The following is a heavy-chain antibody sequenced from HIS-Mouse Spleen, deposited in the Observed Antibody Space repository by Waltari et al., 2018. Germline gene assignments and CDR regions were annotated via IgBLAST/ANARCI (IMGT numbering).Heavy chain of an antibody. CDR3: ARASRDLLLPRYFDL. J-gene: IGHJ2*01. CDR1: GGSIISSY. V-gene: IGHV4-59*01. CDR2: YYSGST. Sequence: QVQLQESGPGLVKPSETLSLTCPVSGGSIISSYWSWIRQPPGKGLEWIGYYSGSTNYNPSLKSRVTISVDTSKNQFSLKLSSVTAADTAVYYCARASRDLLLPRYFDLWGRGTLVTVSS.